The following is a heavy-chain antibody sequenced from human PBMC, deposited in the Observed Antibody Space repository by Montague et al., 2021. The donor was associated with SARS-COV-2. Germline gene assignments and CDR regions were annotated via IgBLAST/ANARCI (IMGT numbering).Heavy chain of an antibody. D-gene: IGHD2-21*01. J-gene: IGHJ4*02. Sequence: SETLSLTCSVSGASITTPGYYWGWVRQSPGKGLEWIGYIYKTGSTYSNPSLGSRVTFSMDTSKNQFSLHLSSVTVADTAVYFCARQLPSYCSCIDCYPYYFDGWGQGALVTVSS. V-gene: IGHV4-39*01. CDR1: GASITTPGYY. CDR2: IYKTGST. CDR3: ARQLPSYCSCIDCYPYYFDG.